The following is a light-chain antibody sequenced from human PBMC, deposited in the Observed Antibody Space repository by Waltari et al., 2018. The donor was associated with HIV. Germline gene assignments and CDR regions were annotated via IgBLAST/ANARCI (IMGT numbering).Light chain of an antibody. CDR3: QQYDKWPPFT. CDR2: DTS. CDR1: ESLSSN. J-gene: IGKJ2*01. Sequence: EIVMTQSPVTLSVSPEERATLSCRASESLSSNLAWYQQKPGQAPRLLIYDTSTRATGVPARFRGSGSETEFTLTISSLQSEDFAVYYCQQYDKWPPFTFGQGTKLEIK. V-gene: IGKV3-15*01.